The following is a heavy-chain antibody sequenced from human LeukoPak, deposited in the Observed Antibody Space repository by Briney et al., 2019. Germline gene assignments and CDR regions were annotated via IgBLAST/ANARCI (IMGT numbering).Heavy chain of an antibody. CDR3: ARGRRSRRAMDI. Sequence: GGSLRLSCAASGFTFSSYAMHWVRQAPGKGLEWEAVISYDGSNKYYADSVKGRFTISRDNSKNTLYLQMNSLRAEDTAVYYCARGRRSRRAMDIWGQGTMVTVSS. CDR2: ISYDGSNK. CDR1: GFTFSSYA. J-gene: IGHJ3*02. D-gene: IGHD6-6*01. V-gene: IGHV3-30-3*01.